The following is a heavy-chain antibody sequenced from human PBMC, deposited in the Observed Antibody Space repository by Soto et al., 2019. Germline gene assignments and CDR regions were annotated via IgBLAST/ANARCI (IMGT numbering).Heavy chain of an antibody. J-gene: IGHJ4*02. V-gene: IGHV3-23*01. Sequence: EVQLLESGGGLVQPGGSLRLSCAASGFSFSSYAMVWVRQAPGKGLEWVSVISGRGGSLYFADSVKGRFTISRDNSKNVLSLEMNSLRAEDTATYFCAKGSGGYSASVDNWGQGTLVVVSS. CDR2: ISGRGGSL. CDR1: GFSFSSYA. D-gene: IGHD5-12*01. CDR3: AKGSGGYSASVDN.